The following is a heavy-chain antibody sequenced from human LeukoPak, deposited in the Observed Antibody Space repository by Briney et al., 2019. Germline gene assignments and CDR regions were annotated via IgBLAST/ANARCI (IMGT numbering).Heavy chain of an antibody. V-gene: IGHV4-59*05. CDR3: ANYYYDGSGNFDY. CDR1: GGSISSYY. J-gene: IGHJ4*02. D-gene: IGHD3-22*01. CDR2: IYYSGST. Sequence: SETLSLTCTVSGGSISSYYWSWIRQPPGKGLEWIGSIYYSGSTYYNPSLKSRVTISVDTSKNQFSLKLSSVTAADTAVYYCANYYYDGSGNFDYWGQGTLVTVSS.